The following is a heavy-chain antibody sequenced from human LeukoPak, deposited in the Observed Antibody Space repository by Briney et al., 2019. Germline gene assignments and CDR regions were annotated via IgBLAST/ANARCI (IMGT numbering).Heavy chain of an antibody. D-gene: IGHD3-3*01. CDR2: IKQDGSEK. V-gene: IGHV3-7*01. CDR3: ASVYYDFWSGYYPFDY. Sequence: GGSLRLSCAASGFTFSSYWMSRVRQAPGKGLEWVANIKQDGSEKYYVNSVRGRFTISRDNAKNSLYLQMNSLRAEDTAVYYCASVYYDFWSGYYPFDYWGQGTLVTVSS. J-gene: IGHJ4*02. CDR1: GFTFSSYW.